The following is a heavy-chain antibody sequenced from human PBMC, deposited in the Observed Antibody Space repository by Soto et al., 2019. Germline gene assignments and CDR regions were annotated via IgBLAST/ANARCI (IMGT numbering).Heavy chain of an antibody. Sequence: EVQLMESGGNLVQPGGSLRLSCAASGFTFGGFGMYWFRQAPGKGLQFVSAVDSSGTYTYYEDSVKGRFTISRDNSKNTHYLQMGSLRTEDMAVYYCARSLAGIGQTWLDPWGQGTLVTVSS. V-gene: IGHV3-64*07. CDR1: GFTFGGFG. D-gene: IGHD3-3*02. J-gene: IGHJ5*02. CDR3: ARSLAGIGQTWLDP. CDR2: VDSSGTYT.